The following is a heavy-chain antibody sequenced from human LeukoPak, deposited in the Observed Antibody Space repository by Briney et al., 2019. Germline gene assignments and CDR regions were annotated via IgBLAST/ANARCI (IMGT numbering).Heavy chain of an antibody. J-gene: IGHJ3*02. CDR3: ARYDSSGADAFDI. CDR1: GGSISSGDYY. V-gene: IGHV4-30-4*01. Sequence: PSETLSLTCTVSGGSISSGDYYWSWIRQPPGKGLEWIGYIYYSGSTYYNPSLKSRVNLSVDTSKNHFSLKLSSVTAADTAVYYCARYDSSGADAFDIWGQGTMVTVSS. CDR2: IYYSGST. D-gene: IGHD3-22*01.